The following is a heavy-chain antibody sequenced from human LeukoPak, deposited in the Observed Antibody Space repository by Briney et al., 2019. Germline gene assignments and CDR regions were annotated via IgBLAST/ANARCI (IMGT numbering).Heavy chain of an antibody. D-gene: IGHD7-27*01. J-gene: IGHJ4*02. Sequence: GASVKVSCKASGYTFTSYYMHWVRQAPGQGLEWMGWINPNSGGTNYAQKFQGWVTMTRDTSISTAYMELSRLRSDDTAVYYCARENWGRGFDYWGQGTLVTVSS. CDR1: GYTFTSYY. CDR2: INPNSGGT. CDR3: ARENWGRGFDY. V-gene: IGHV1-2*04.